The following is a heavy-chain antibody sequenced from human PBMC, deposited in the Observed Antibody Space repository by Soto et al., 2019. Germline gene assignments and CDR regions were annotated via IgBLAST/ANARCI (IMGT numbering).Heavy chain of an antibody. D-gene: IGHD6-13*01. CDR2: IYHSGST. CDR3: ARSPYLAAAPDV. V-gene: IGHV4-4*02. J-gene: IGHJ6*02. Sequence: QVQLQESGPGLVKPSGTLSLTCAVSGGSISSSNWWSWVRQPPGKGLEWIGEIYHSGSTNYHPSLQSRVSITVHKATNPFSLKLSSVTAADSAVYYCARSPYLAAAPDVWGQGTTVTVSS. CDR1: GGSISSSNW.